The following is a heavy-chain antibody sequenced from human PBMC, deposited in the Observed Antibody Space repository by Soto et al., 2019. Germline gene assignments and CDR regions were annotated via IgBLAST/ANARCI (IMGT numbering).Heavy chain of an antibody. J-gene: IGHJ4*02. CDR3: ARLLLVCSAGSCTDHFDF. D-gene: IGHD2-15*01. CDR2: IYKTGRA. V-gene: IGHV4-59*08. Sequence: SETLSLTCTVSGGSVSSFHWSWIRQTPGKGLEWMGFIYKTGRANYNSAVKSPFTMSIDTTKNLFSLTLSSVSAADTAVYYCARLLLVCSAGSCTDHFDFWGRGTLVTVSS. CDR1: GGSVSSFH.